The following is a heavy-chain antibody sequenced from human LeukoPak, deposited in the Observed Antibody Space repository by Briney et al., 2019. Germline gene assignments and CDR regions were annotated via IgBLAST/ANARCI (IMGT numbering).Heavy chain of an antibody. CDR1: GGSLSSYY. Sequence: SETLSLTCTVSGGSLSSYYWSWLRQPAGKGLEWIGRIYTSGSTNYNPSLKNRVTMSVDTSKNQFSLKLSSVTAADTAVYYCARELLGYCSSTSCYWFDPWGQGTLVTASS. CDR2: IYTSGST. D-gene: IGHD2-2*01. CDR3: ARELLGYCSSTSCYWFDP. J-gene: IGHJ5*02. V-gene: IGHV4-4*07.